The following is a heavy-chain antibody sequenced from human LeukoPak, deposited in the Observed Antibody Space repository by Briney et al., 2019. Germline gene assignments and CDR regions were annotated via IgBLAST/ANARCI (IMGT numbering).Heavy chain of an antibody. CDR1: GFTFSSYW. CDR3: ARGGYFESLDAFDI. V-gene: IGHV3-7*04. D-gene: IGHD2/OR15-2a*01. Sequence: GGSLRLSCAASGFTFSSYWMSWVRQAPGKGLEWVANIKQDGSEKYYVDSVKSRFTISRDNAKNSLFLQMNSLRAEDTAVYYCARGGYFESLDAFDIWGQGTMVTVSS. CDR2: IKQDGSEK. J-gene: IGHJ3*02.